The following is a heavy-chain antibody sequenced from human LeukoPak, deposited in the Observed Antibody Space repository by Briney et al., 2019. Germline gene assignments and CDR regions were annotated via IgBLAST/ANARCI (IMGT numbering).Heavy chain of an antibody. CDR2: IYYSGST. J-gene: IGHJ4*02. Sequence: SETLSLTCTVSGGSISSHYWSWIRQPPGKGLGWIGYIYYSGSTNYNPSLKSRVTISVDTSKNQFSLKLSSVTAADTAVYYCARAGWLQEFDYWGQGTLFTVSS. V-gene: IGHV4-59*11. CDR3: ARAGWLQEFDY. D-gene: IGHD5-24*01. CDR1: GGSISSHY.